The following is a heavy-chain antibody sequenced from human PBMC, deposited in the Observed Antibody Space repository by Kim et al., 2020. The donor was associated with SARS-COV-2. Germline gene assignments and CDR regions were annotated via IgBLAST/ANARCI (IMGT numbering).Heavy chain of an antibody. CDR2: IIPIFGTA. V-gene: IGHV1-69*13. CDR3: ARGVIVVVPALQWLVPNWFDP. CDR1: GGTFSSYA. Sequence: SVKVSCKASGGTFSSYAISWVRQAPGQGLEWMGGIIPIFGTANYAQKFQGRVTITADESTSTAYMELSSLRSEDTAVYYCARGVIVVVPALQWLVPNWFDPWGQGTLVTVSS. J-gene: IGHJ5*02. D-gene: IGHD2-2*01.